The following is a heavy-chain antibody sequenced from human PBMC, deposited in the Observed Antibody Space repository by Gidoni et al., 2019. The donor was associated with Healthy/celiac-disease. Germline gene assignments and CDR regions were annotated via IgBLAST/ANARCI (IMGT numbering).Heavy chain of an antibody. CDR1: GYSFTRYW. Sequence: EVQLVQSGAEVKKPGESLKISCKGSGYSFTRYWIGWVRQMPGKGLEWMGIIYPGDSDTRYSPSFQGQVTISADKSISTAYLQWSSLKASDTAMYYCARRRYYDSSGYRVYYFDYWGQGTLVTVSS. V-gene: IGHV5-51*01. CDR2: IYPGDSDT. D-gene: IGHD3-22*01. CDR3: ARRRYYDSSGYRVYYFDY. J-gene: IGHJ4*02.